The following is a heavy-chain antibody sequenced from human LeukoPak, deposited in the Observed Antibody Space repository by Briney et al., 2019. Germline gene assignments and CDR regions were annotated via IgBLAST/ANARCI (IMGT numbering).Heavy chain of an antibody. CDR1: GGSFSGYY. V-gene: IGHV4-34*01. Sequence: SETLSLTCAVYGGSFSGYYWSWIRQPPGKGLEWIGEINHSGSTNYNPSLKSRVTMTADTSKNQFSLKLNSVTAADTAVYYCARDFPPGATGIDYWGQGTLVTVSS. CDR2: INHSGST. D-gene: IGHD1-26*01. J-gene: IGHJ4*02. CDR3: ARDFPPGATGIDY.